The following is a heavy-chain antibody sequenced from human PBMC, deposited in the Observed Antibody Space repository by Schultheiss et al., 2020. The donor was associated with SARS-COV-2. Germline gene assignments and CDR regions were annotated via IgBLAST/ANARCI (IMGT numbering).Heavy chain of an antibody. J-gene: IGHJ4*02. CDR3: ARVGPIAVAAVDY. Sequence: GGSLRLSCAASGFTFSSYAMFWVRQTPDKGLEWVAVIWYDGRNKYYADSVRGRFTVSRDNSKDTLYLQLSRLRSDDTAVYYCARVGPIAVAAVDYWGQGSLVTVSS. V-gene: IGHV3-33*07. CDR2: IWYDGRNK. CDR1: GFTFSSYA. D-gene: IGHD6-19*01.